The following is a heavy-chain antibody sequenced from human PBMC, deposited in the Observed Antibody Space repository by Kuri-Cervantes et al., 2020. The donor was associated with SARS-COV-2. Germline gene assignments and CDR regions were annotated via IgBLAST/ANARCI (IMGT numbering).Heavy chain of an antibody. Sequence: ASVKVSCKASGYTFTGYYMHWVRQAPGQGLEWMGIINPSGGSTTYTQKLQGRVTMTSDTSTSTVYMELSSLRSEDTAVYYCARGRGYYGFPMDVWGQGTTVTVSS. V-gene: IGHV1-46*01. D-gene: IGHD3-10*01. CDR1: GYTFTGYY. J-gene: IGHJ6*02. CDR2: INPSGGST. CDR3: ARGRGYYGFPMDV.